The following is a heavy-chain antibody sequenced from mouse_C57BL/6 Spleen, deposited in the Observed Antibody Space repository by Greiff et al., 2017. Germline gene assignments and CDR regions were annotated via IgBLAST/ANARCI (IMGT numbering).Heavy chain of an antibody. J-gene: IGHJ4*01. CDR3: ARYGNLYAMDY. CDR2: INPGSGGT. Sequence: VQRVESGAELVRPGTSVKVSCKASGYAFTNYLIEWVKQRPGQGLEWIGVINPGSGGTNYNEKFKGKATLTADKSSSTAYMQLSSLTSEDSAVYFCARYGNLYAMDYWGQGTSVTVSS. D-gene: IGHD2-1*01. V-gene: IGHV1-54*01. CDR1: GYAFTNYL.